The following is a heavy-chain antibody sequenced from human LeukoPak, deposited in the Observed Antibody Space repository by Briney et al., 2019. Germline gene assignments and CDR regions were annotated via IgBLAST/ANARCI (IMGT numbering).Heavy chain of an antibody. V-gene: IGHV3-7*03. Sequence: GGSLRLSCVVSGFTFSNYWMTWVRQTPGKGLEWVANIKQDGSEKYYVDSVKGRFTISRDNAKNSLYLRMNSLRAEDTAVYYCAREGSSSWYLNYWGQGALVTVSS. J-gene: IGHJ4*02. CDR1: GFTFSNYW. CDR3: AREGSSSWYLNY. CDR2: IKQDGSEK. D-gene: IGHD6-13*01.